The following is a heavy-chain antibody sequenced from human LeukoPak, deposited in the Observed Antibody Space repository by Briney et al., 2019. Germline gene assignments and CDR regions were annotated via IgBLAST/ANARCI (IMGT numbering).Heavy chain of an antibody. J-gene: IGHJ5*02. CDR2: INPYNGNT. CDR1: GYTSTSYG. Sequence: ASVKVSCKASGYTSTSYGISWVRQAPGQGLEWMGWINPYNGNTNYAQKLQGRVTMTTDTSTSTAYMELRSLRSDDTTVYYCARMSGGWYDGWFDPWGQGTLVTVSS. CDR3: ARMSGGWYDGWFDP. V-gene: IGHV1-18*01. D-gene: IGHD6-19*01.